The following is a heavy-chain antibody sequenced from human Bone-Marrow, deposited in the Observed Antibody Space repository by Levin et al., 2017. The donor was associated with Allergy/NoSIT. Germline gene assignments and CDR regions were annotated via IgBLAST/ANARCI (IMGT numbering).Heavy chain of an antibody. J-gene: IGHJ4*02. D-gene: IGHD3-9*01. V-gene: IGHV1-69*01. CDR2: IIPIFGTA. CDR3: ARDMKRLRYFDWLFDY. Sequence: KISCKASGGTFSSYAISWVRQAPGQGLEWMGGIIPIFGTANYAQKFQGRVTITADESTSTAYMELSSLRSEDTAVYYCARDMKRLRYFDWLFDYWGQGTLVTVSS. CDR1: GGTFSSYA.